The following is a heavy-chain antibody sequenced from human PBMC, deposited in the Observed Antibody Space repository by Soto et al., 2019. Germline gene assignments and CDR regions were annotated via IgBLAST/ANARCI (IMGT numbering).Heavy chain of an antibody. J-gene: IGHJ5*02. CDR3: ARGFGESGRELWFDP. CDR1: GGTFSSYT. V-gene: IGHV1-69*02. Sequence: ASVKVSCKASGGTFSSYTISWVRQAPGQGLEWMGRIIPILGIANYAQKFQGRVTITADKSTSTAYMELSSLRSEDTAVYYCARGFGESGRELWFDPWGQGTLVTVSS. D-gene: IGHD3-10*01. CDR2: IIPILGIA.